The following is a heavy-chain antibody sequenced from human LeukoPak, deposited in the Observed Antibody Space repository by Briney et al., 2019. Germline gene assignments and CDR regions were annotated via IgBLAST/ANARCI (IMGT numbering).Heavy chain of an antibody. CDR1: GFTFSDYN. Sequence: GGSLRLSCAASGFTFSDYNMRWIRQAPGKGLEWVSSISSSSSYIYYADSVKGRFTISRDNAKNSLYLQMNSLRAEDTAVYYCARESGLYVEMATIAAFDIWGQGTMVTVSS. CDR2: ISSSSSYI. CDR3: ARESGLYVEMATIAAFDI. V-gene: IGHV3-21*01. J-gene: IGHJ3*02. D-gene: IGHD5-24*01.